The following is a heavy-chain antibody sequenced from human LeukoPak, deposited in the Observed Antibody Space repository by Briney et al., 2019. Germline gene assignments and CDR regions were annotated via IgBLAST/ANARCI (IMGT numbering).Heavy chain of an antibody. CDR3: AKSNGYGLIDI. D-gene: IGHD3-10*01. CDR2: INHSGST. V-gene: IGHV4-34*01. CDR1: GGSFSGYY. J-gene: IGHJ3*02. Sequence: PSETLSLTCAVYGGSFSGYYWSWIRQPPGKGLEWIGEINHSGSTDYNPSLRSRVTISLDTSRNQFSLKLNSVTAADTAVYYCAKSNGYGLIDIWGQGTMVTVSS.